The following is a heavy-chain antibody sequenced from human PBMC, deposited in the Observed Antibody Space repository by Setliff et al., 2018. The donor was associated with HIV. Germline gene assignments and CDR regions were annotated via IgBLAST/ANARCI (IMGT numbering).Heavy chain of an antibody. J-gene: IGHJ4*02. CDR1: GFTFSTFP. V-gene: IGHV3-48*04. Sequence: GGSLRLSCAASGFTFSTFPMSWVRQAPGKGLEWVSYISRSGNTIYYADSVKGRFTIPRDTAKNSLFLQMNSLRAEDTAIYYCARLLRGGGDYFDYWGQGTLVTVSS. D-gene: IGHD3-10*01. CDR2: ISRSGNTI. CDR3: ARLLRGGGDYFDY.